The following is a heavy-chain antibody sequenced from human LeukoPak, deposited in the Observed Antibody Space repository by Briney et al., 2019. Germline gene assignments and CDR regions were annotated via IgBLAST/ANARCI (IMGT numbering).Heavy chain of an antibody. V-gene: IGHV3-66*01. CDR3: ARDFGWGIAARRRAFDI. CDR1: GFTVSSNY. D-gene: IGHD6-6*01. CDR2: IYSGGST. J-gene: IGHJ3*02. Sequence: PGGSLRLSCAASGFTVSSNYMSWVRQAPGKRLEWVSDIYSGGSTYYADSVKGRFTISRDNSKNTLYLQMNSLRAEDTAVYYCARDFGWGIAARRRAFDIWGQGTMVTVSS.